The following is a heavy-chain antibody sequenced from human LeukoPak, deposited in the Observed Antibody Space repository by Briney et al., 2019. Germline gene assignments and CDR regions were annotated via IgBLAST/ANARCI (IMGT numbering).Heavy chain of an antibody. CDR2: ITGSGGNT. CDR3: AKDWGYNGGGANEF. J-gene: IGHJ4*02. Sequence: PGGSLRLSCAASGFTFSSYAMSWVRQAPGKGLEWVSAITGSGGNTYYADSVKGRFTISRVNSKNTLFLQMNGLRAEDTAVYYCAKDWGYNGGGANEFWGQGTLVTVSS. V-gene: IGHV3-23*01. CDR1: GFTFSSYA. D-gene: IGHD4-23*01.